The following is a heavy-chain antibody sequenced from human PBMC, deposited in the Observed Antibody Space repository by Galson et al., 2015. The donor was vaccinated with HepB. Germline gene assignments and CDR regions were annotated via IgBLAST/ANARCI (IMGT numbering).Heavy chain of an antibody. CDR1: GYTFTSYY. V-gene: IGHV1-46*01. Sequence: SVKVSCKASGYTFTSYYMHWVRQAPGQGLEWMGIINPSGGSTSYAQKFQGRVTMTRDTSTSTVYMELSSLRSEDTAVYYCAREPLSYGSGSLEGFDYWGQGTLVTVSS. D-gene: IGHD3-10*01. CDR2: INPSGGST. CDR3: AREPLSYGSGSLEGFDY. J-gene: IGHJ4*02.